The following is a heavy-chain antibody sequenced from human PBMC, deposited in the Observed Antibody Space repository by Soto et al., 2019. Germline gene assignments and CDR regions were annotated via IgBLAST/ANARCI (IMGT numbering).Heavy chain of an antibody. CDR2: IWYDGSNK. V-gene: IGHV3-33*01. CDR3: ARDLISGLRGFDP. Sequence: QVQVVESGGGVVQPGRSLRLSCAASGFTFSSYGMHWVRQAPGKGLEWVAVIWYDGSNKYYADSVKGRITNSRDNSKNTLYLQMNSLSAEDTAVYYGARDLISGLRGFDPWGQGTLVTVSS. D-gene: IGHD1-26*01. CDR1: GFTFSSYG. J-gene: IGHJ5*02.